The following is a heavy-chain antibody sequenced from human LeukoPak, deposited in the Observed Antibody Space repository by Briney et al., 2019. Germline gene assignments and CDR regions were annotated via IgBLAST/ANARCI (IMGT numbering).Heavy chain of an antibody. J-gene: IGHJ4*02. Sequence: GGSLRLSCAASGFTFSSYSMNWLRQAPGKGLEWVSSISSSSSYIYYADSVKGRFTISRDNAKNSLYLQMNSLRAEDTAVYYCARDGGYCSSTSCYVFDYWGQGTLVTVSS. CDR3: ARDGGYCSSTSCYVFDY. D-gene: IGHD2-2*01. CDR2: ISSSSSYI. CDR1: GFTFSSYS. V-gene: IGHV3-21*01.